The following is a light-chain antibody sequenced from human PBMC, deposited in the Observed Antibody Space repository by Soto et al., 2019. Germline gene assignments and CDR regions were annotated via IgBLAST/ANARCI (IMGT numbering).Light chain of an antibody. J-gene: IGLJ1*01. Sequence: QSALTQPASGSGSPGQSITISCTGTRSDVDGYDYVSWYQLHPGKAPKPMVFEVSNRPSGVSYRFSGSKSGNTASLTISGLQAEDEADYFCSSYSISTAYLFGAGTKVTVL. V-gene: IGLV2-14*01. CDR1: RSDVDGYDY. CDR2: EVS. CDR3: SSYSISTAYL.